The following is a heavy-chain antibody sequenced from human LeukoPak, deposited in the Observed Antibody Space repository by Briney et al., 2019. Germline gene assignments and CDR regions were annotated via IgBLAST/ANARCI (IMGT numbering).Heavy chain of an antibody. CDR1: GGSISSYY. CDR2: IYYSGST. CDR3: ARVPTRVSGWYHFDY. J-gene: IGHJ4*02. V-gene: IGHV4-59*01. D-gene: IGHD6-19*01. Sequence: SETLSLTCTVSGGSISSYYWSWIRQPPGKELEWIGYIYYSGSTNYNPSLKSRVTISVDTSKNQFSLKLSSVTAADTAVYYCARVPTRVSGWYHFDYWGQGTLVTVSS.